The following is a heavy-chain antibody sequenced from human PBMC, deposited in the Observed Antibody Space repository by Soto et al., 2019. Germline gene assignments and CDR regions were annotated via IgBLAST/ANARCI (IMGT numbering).Heavy chain of an antibody. V-gene: IGHV4-59*12. D-gene: IGHD2-15*01. CDR3: ARDRQPDGIWTFDF. CDR2: IYYSGST. CDR1: GGSISSYY. J-gene: IGHJ4*02. Sequence: PSETLSLTCTVSGGSISSYYWSWIRQPPGKGLEWIGYIYYSGSTAYADSVTGRFTISRDNSQNMLFLQMNSLGVEDAAVYYCARDRQPDGIWTFDFWGRGAQVTVSS.